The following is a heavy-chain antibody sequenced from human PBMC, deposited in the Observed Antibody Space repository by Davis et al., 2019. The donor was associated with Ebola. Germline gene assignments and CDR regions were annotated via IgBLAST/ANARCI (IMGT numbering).Heavy chain of an antibody. V-gene: IGHV3-21*05. J-gene: IGHJ4*02. D-gene: IGHD4-23*01. CDR3: AQQLGDYGGNALRY. CDR1: GFTFSTCA. CDR2: ISSSASYK. Sequence: PGGSLRLSCEASGFTFSTCAMSWVRQAPGKGPEWVSSISSSASYKNYADSVKGRFTISRDDAKKSLYLQMDSLRAEDTAVYYCAQQLGDYGGNALRYWGQGTLVTVSS.